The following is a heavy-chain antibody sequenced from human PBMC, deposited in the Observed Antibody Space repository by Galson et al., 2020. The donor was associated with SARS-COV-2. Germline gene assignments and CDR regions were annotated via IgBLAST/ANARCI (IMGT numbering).Heavy chain of an antibody. CDR1: GFIFSNYA. CDR3: ARDWGQTLDGRNWYTVGFDY. CDR2: ISASSDGM. V-gene: IGHV3-48*04. J-gene: IGHJ4*02. D-gene: IGHD1-1*01. Sequence: GGSLRLSCAVSGFIFSNYAMNWVRQAPGKGLEWVSKISASSDGMAYEDSVKGRFTISRDNAKNSLYLQMNSLRAEDTAMYYCARDWGQTLDGRNWYTVGFDYWGQGTMVTVSS.